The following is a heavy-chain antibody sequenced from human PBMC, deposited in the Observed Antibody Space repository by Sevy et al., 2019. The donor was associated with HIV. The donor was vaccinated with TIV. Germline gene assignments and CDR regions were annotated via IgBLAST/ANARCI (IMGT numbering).Heavy chain of an antibody. J-gene: IGHJ6*02. Sequence: VGSLRLSCAASGFTFSSYAMHWVRQAPGKGLEWVAVISYDGSNKYYADSVKGRFTISRDNSKNTLYLQMNSLRAEDTAVYYCARDSQTTVTTGAGYYYGMDVWGQGTTVTVSS. D-gene: IGHD4-17*01. CDR2: ISYDGSNK. CDR3: ARDSQTTVTTGAGYYYGMDV. V-gene: IGHV3-30-3*01. CDR1: GFTFSSYA.